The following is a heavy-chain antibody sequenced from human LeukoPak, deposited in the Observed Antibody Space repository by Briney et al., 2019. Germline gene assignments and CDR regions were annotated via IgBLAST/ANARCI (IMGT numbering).Heavy chain of an antibody. D-gene: IGHD2/OR15-2a*01. J-gene: IGHJ4*02. CDR2: ISSSSSYI. CDR3: ARDGFWAIDY. CDR1: GFTFSSYS. Sequence: GESLRLSCAASGFTFSSYSMNWARQAPGKGLEWVSSISSSSSYIYYADSVKGRFTISRDNAKNSLYLQMNSLRAEDTAVYYCARDGFWAIDYWGQGTLVTVSS. V-gene: IGHV3-21*01.